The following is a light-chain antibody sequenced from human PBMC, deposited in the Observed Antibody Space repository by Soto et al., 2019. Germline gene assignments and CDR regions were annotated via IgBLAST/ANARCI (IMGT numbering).Light chain of an antibody. CDR2: DAS. CDR3: QQYGSSPPWT. CDR1: QSVSSNY. Sequence: EIVLTQSPGTLSLSPGERATLSCRASQSVSSNYLAWYQQRPGQPPRLLIYDASSTATGIPDRFSGSGSGTDFTLTISRLEPEDFAVYYCQQYGSSPPWTFGQGTKVEIK. V-gene: IGKV3-20*01. J-gene: IGKJ1*01.